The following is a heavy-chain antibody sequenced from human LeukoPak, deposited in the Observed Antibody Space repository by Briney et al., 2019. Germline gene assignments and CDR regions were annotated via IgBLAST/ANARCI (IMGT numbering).Heavy chain of an antibody. CDR1: GGTFSSYA. V-gene: IGHV1-69*04. CDR2: IIPILGIA. Sequence: GASVKVPCKASGGTFSSYAISWVRQAPGQGLEWMGRIIPILGIANYAQKFQGRVTITTDESTSTAYMELSSLRSEDTAVYYCARGRNYGYYYYYMDVWGKGTTVTVSS. D-gene: IGHD4-11*01. CDR3: ARGRNYGYYYYYMDV. J-gene: IGHJ6*03.